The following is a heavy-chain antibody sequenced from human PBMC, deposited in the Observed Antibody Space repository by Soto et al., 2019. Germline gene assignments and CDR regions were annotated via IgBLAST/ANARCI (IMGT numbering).Heavy chain of an antibody. CDR1: GGTFSSYA. V-gene: IGHV1-69*13. CDR2: IIPIFGTA. CDR3: AREQQTTSLKGSGAFDI. D-gene: IGHD1-7*01. J-gene: IGHJ3*02. Sequence: GASVKVSCKASGGTFSSYAISWVLQAPGQGLEWMGGIIPIFGTANYAQKFQGRVTITADESTSTAYMELSSLRSEDTAVYYCAREQQTTSLKGSGAFDIWGQGTMVTVSS.